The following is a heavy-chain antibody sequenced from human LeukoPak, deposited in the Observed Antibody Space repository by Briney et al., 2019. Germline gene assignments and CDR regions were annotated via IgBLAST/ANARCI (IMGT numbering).Heavy chain of an antibody. CDR2: INDSGST. CDR3: ARQSISGSSLSYFDY. J-gene: IGHJ4*02. CDR1: GGSISSYY. D-gene: IGHD3-22*01. V-gene: IGHV4-59*01. Sequence: PSETLSLTCTVSGGSISSYYWSWIRQPPGKGLEWIGNINDSGSTNYNPSLKSRVTISVDTSKNQCSLKLSSVTAADTAVYYCARQSISGSSLSYFDYWGRGTLVNVSS.